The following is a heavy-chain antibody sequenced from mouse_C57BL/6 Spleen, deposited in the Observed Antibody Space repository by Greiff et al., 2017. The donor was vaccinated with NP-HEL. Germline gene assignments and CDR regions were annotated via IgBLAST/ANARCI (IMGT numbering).Heavy chain of an antibody. Sequence: VQLKESGPGLVKPSQSLSLTCSVTGYSITSGYYWNWIRQFPGNKLEWMGYISYDGSNNYNPSLKNRISITRDTSKNQFFLKLNSVTTEDTATYYCARDLTTVVPYYAMDYWGHGTSVTVSS. CDR1: GYSITSGYY. D-gene: IGHD1-1*01. CDR3: ARDLTTVVPYYAMDY. J-gene: IGHJ4*01. CDR2: ISYDGSN. V-gene: IGHV3-6*01.